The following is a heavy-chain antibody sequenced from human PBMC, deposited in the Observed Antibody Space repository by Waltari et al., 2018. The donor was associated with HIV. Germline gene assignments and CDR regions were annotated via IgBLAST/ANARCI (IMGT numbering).Heavy chain of an antibody. J-gene: IGHJ4*02. Sequence: VQLVESGGGLVQPGGSLRLSCAASGFTFSNFGMYWVRQAPGKGLEWVALIWYDGSNKYYADSVKGRFTISRDNSKNTLYLQMNSLRAEDTAVYYCARGGEALALDYWGQGTLVTVSS. CDR1: GFTFSNFG. CDR2: IWYDGSNK. V-gene: IGHV3-33*08. CDR3: ARGGEALALDY. D-gene: IGHD6-19*01.